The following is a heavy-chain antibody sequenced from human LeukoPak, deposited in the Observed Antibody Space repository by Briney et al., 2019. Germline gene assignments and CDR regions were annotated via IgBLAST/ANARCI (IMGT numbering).Heavy chain of an antibody. CDR1: GFTVSSSY. V-gene: IGHV3-53*01. D-gene: IGHD1-26*01. J-gene: IGHJ4*02. CDR2: IYSGGST. CDR3: ARTSGNYNFDY. Sequence: GGSPRLSCAASGFTVSSSYMSWVRQAPGKGLEWVSVIYSGGSTYYADSLKGRFTISRDNSKNTLYLHINSLRAEDTAVYHCARTSGNYNFDYWGQGTLVTVSS.